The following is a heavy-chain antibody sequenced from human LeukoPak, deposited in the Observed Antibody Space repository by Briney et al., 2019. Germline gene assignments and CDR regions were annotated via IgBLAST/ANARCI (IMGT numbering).Heavy chain of an antibody. CDR2: ISANSGSA. Sequence: QAGGSLRLSCAASGFTFSNYAINWVRQAPGEGLEWVSAISANSGSAYYANSVRGRFTISRDNSKNTLYLQMNSLRAEDTAVYYCARHYDFWSGTPDYWGQGTLVTVSS. CDR3: ARHYDFWSGTPDY. V-gene: IGHV3-23*01. D-gene: IGHD3-3*01. CDR1: GFTFSNYA. J-gene: IGHJ4*02.